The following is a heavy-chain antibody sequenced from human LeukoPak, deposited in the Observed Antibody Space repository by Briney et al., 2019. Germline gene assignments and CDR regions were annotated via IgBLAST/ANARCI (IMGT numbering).Heavy chain of an antibody. J-gene: IGHJ4*02. CDR2: IRGKANSYAT. V-gene: IGHV3-73*01. CDR3: TTGNSGTDY. CDR1: GFTFSGSA. Sequence: GGSLRLSCAASGFTFSGSAMHWVRQASGKGLEWVGLIRGKANSYATAYAASVKGRFTISRDDSKNKAYLQMNSLKTEDTAVYYCTTGNSGTDYWGQGTPVTVSS. D-gene: IGHD1-26*01.